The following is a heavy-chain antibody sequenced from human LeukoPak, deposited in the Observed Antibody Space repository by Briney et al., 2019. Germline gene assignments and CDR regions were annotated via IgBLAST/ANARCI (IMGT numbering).Heavy chain of an antibody. V-gene: IGHV3-23*01. Sequence: GGSLRLSCAASGFTFSSYAMSWVRQAPGKGLEWVSATSGNGAKTYYADSVKGRFTISRDNSRNTLYLQMNSLRAEDTAVYYCAKDSGWPFDYWGQGTLVTVSS. CDR3: AKDSGWPFDY. D-gene: IGHD6-19*01. CDR2: TSGNGAKT. J-gene: IGHJ4*02. CDR1: GFTFSSYA.